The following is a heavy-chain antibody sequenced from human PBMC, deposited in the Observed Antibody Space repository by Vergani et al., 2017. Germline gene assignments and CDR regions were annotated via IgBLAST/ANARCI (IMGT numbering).Heavy chain of an antibody. Sequence: VQLVESGGVVVQPGGSLRLSCAASGFAFTNYGMHWVRQGPGKGLEWVSTLSASDRRTHYADSVKGRFTISRDNSKNTLFLHMNSLRPEDTAVYYCAKVGRSEVAGTFGAFDIWGQGTMVTVSS. J-gene: IGHJ3*02. V-gene: IGHV3-NL1*01. D-gene: IGHD6-19*01. CDR2: LSASDRRT. CDR1: GFAFTNYG. CDR3: AKVGRSEVAGTFGAFDI.